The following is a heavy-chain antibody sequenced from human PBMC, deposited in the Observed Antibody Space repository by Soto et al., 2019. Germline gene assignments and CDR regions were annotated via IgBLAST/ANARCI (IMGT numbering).Heavy chain of an antibody. CDR3: ARGAMVRGVYYFDY. Sequence: SETLSLTCTVSGGSISSSSYYWGWSRQPPGKGLEWIGSIYYSGSTSYNPSLKSLVTISVDTSKNQFSLNLSSVTAADTAVYYWARGAMVRGVYYFDYWGQGTLVTVSS. CDR2: IYYSGST. CDR1: GGSISSSSYY. D-gene: IGHD3-10*01. V-gene: IGHV4-39*07. J-gene: IGHJ4*02.